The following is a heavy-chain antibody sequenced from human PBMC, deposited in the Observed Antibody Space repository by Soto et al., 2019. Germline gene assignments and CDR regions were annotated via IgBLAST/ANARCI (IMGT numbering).Heavy chain of an antibody. CDR1: GGSISSGGYY. D-gene: IGHD3-9*01. CDR2: IYYSGST. V-gene: IGHV4-31*03. Sequence: SETLSLTCTVSGGSISSGGYYWSWIRQHPGKGLEWIGYIYYSGSTYYNPSLKSRVTISVDTSKNQFSLKLSSVTAADTAVYYCARDRGDYDILTGYYKGYYYGMAFWGQGSTVTVSS. J-gene: IGHJ6*02. CDR3: ARDRGDYDILTGYYKGYYYGMAF.